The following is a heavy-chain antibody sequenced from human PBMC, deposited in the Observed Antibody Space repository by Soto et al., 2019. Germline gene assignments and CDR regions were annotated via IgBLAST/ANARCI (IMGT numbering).Heavy chain of an antibody. Sequence: QVQLVQSGAEVKKPGASVKISCKASGYTFTSYYMHWVRQAPGQGLEWMGRINPSGGSTNYAQTLQGRVAMTRDTSTSTVYMELNSLRSEDTAVYYCARPPYPGCINAVCYPLDYWGQGTLVTVSS. D-gene: IGHD2-8*01. CDR2: INPSGGST. J-gene: IGHJ4*02. CDR1: GYTFTSYY. V-gene: IGHV1-46*01. CDR3: ARPPYPGCINAVCYPLDY.